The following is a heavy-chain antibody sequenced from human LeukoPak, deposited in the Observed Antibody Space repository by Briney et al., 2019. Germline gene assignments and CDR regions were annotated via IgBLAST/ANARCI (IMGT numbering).Heavy chain of an antibody. V-gene: IGHV4-59*11. CDR2: IYYSGST. CDR1: GGSISSHY. D-gene: IGHD6-6*01. J-gene: IGHJ4*02. CDR3: AKGEADPVLFDY. Sequence: SETLSLTCTVSGGSISSHYWNWLRQPPGKGLEWIGYIYYSGSTKYNPSLKSRVTTSIDMSKNQFSLNLSSVTAADTAMYYCAKGEADPVLFDYWGQGTLVTVSS.